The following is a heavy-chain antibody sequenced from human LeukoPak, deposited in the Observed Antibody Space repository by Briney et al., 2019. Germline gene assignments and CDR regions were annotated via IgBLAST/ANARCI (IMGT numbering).Heavy chain of an antibody. J-gene: IGHJ6*04. CDR3: ARGPPYAPGVLDV. CDR2: INDSGST. V-gene: IGHV4-34*01. Sequence: SETLSLTCAVYSGSFSGYYWSWIRQPPGKGLEWIGEINDSGSTNYSPSLNSRVTISVDTSKNQFSLKLNSVTAADTAVYYCARGPPYAPGVLDVWGKGTTVTISS. CDR1: SGSFSGYY. D-gene: IGHD7-27*01.